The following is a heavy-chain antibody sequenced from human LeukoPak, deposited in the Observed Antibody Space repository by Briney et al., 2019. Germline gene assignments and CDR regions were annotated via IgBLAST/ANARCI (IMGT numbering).Heavy chain of an antibody. CDR1: GFTVSSNY. CDR3: ARGGVASLDY. D-gene: IGHD3-3*01. CDR2: ISGSGGST. J-gene: IGHJ4*02. Sequence: GGSLRLSCAASGFTVSSNYMSWVRQAPGKGLEWVSAISGSGGSTYYADSVKGRFTISRDNSKNTLYLQMNSLRAEDTAVYYCARGGVASLDYWGQGTLVTVSS. V-gene: IGHV3-23*01.